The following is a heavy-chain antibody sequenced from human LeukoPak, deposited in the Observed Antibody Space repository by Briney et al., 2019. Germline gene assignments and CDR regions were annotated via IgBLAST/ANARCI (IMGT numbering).Heavy chain of an antibody. CDR2: IYSGGST. D-gene: IGHD2-15*01. CDR3: AKVHCSGGSCPPTTADY. CDR1: GFTVSSNY. J-gene: IGHJ4*02. Sequence: GGSLRLSCAASGFTVSSNYMSWVRQAPGKGLEWVSVIYSGGSTYYADSVKGRFTISRDNSKNTLYLQMNSLRAEDTAVYYCAKVHCSGGSCPPTTADYWGQGTLVTVSS. V-gene: IGHV3-53*01.